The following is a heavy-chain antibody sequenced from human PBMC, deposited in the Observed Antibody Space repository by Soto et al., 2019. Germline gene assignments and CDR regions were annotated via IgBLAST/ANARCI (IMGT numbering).Heavy chain of an antibody. CDR2: FDPEDGET. J-gene: IGHJ5*02. D-gene: IGHD4-17*01. CDR1: GYTLTELS. CDR3: ATFTVTTPPPINWFDP. Sequence: QVQLVQSGAEVKKPGASVKDSCKVSGYTLTELSMHWVRQAPGKGLEWMGGFDPEDGETIYAQKFQGRVTMTEDTSTDTAYMELSSLRSEDTAVYYCATFTVTTPPPINWFDPWGQGTLVTVSS. V-gene: IGHV1-24*01.